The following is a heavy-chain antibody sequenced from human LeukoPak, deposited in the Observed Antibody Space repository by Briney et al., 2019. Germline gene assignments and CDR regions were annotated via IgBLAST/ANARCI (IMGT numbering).Heavy chain of an antibody. D-gene: IGHD3-3*01. Sequence: GGSLRLSCAASGFTFSSYAMHWVRQAPGKGLEYVSAISSNGGSTYYANSVKGRFTISRDNSKNTLYLQMGSLRAEDMAVYHCARDFYDFWSGYPEYYFDYWGQGTLVTVSS. J-gene: IGHJ4*02. CDR1: GFTFSSYA. CDR3: ARDFYDFWSGYPEYYFDY. V-gene: IGHV3-64*01. CDR2: ISSNGGST.